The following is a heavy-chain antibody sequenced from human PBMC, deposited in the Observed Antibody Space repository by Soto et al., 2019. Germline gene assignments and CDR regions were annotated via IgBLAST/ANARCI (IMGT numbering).Heavy chain of an antibody. CDR3: TTEGVVAAYFDY. CDR2: IKSKTDGGTT. J-gene: IGHJ4*02. D-gene: IGHD2-15*01. V-gene: IGHV3-15*01. Sequence: GGSLRLSCAASGFTFGNAWMSWVRQAPGKGLEWVGRIKSKTDGGTTDYAAHVKGRFTISRDDSKNTLYLQMNSLKTEDTAEYYCTTEGVVAAYFDYWGQGTLVTVSS. CDR1: GFTFGNAW.